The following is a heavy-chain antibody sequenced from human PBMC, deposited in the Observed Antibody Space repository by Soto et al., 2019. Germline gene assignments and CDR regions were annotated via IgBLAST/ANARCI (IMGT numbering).Heavy chain of an antibody. CDR1: GFSLSSTGMC. CDR3: ARVVAAGAYYYYGMDV. CDR2: IDWADDK. V-gene: IGHV2-70*12. J-gene: IGHJ6*02. Sequence: SGPTLVNPTQTLTLTCAFSGFSLSSTGMCVSWIRQPPGRALEWLALIDWADDKYYSTSLKARLTISKDASINQVVLTMADMDPADTAIYYCARVVAAGAYYYYGMDVWGPGTTVTVSS. D-gene: IGHD2-2*01.